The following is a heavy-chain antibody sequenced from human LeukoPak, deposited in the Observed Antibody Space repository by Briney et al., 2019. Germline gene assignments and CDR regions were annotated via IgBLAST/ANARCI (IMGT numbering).Heavy chain of an antibody. V-gene: IGHV3-48*03. CDR3: ACLRGPSDY. J-gene: IGHJ4*02. D-gene: IGHD4-17*01. Sequence: GGSLRLSCAASGFTFSSYEINWVRQTPGKGLEWISYVSSSGSTIYYADSVKGRFTISRDNTKNSLYLQMDSLTADDTAVYFCACLRGPSDYWGQGTLVTVSS. CDR2: VSSSGSTI. CDR1: GFTFSSYE.